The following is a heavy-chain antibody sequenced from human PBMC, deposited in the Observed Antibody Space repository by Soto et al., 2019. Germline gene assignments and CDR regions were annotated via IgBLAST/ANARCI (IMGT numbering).Heavy chain of an antibody. CDR2: IWYDGSNK. Sequence: QVQLVESGGGVVQPGRSLRLSCAASGFTFSSYGMHWVRQAPGKGLEWVAVIWYDGSNKYYADSVKGRFTISRDNSKNTLYLQMNSLRAEDTAVYYCAAAAGYVELDYWGHGTLVTVSS. V-gene: IGHV3-33*01. CDR3: AAAAGYVELDY. J-gene: IGHJ4*01. D-gene: IGHD6-13*01. CDR1: GFTFSSYG.